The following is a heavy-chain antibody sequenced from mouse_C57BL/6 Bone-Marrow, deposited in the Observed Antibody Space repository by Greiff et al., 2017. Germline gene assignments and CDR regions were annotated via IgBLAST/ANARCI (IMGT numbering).Heavy chain of an antibody. V-gene: IGHV1-52*01. J-gene: IGHJ1*03. CDR3: ARGGSYWYFDV. Sequence: QVQLQQPGAELVRPGSSVKLSCKASGYTFTSYWMHWVKQRPIQGLEWIGNIDPSDSETPYNQKSKDKATLTVDKSSSTAYMQLSSLTSEDSAVYYCARGGSYWYFDVWGTGTTVPVSS. CDR2: IDPSDSET. CDR1: GYTFTSYW.